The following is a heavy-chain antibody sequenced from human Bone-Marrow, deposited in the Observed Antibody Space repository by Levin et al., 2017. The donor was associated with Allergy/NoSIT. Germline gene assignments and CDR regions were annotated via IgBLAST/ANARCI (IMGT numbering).Heavy chain of an antibody. CDR3: ATGRTYNSNYRYY. Sequence: GESLKISCKVSGYTLTELSMHWVRQAPGKGLEWMGGFNPEDGETIFAQKFQGRVTVTEDTSTDTAYMELSSLRSEDTAVYYCATGRTYNSNYRYYWGQGTLVTVSS. D-gene: IGHD1-7*01. CDR2: FNPEDGET. V-gene: IGHV1-24*01. CDR1: GYTLTELS. J-gene: IGHJ4*02.